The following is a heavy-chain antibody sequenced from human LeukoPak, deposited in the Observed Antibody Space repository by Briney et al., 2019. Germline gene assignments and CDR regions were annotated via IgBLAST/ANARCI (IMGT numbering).Heavy chain of an antibody. CDR3: ARHGILTDHSVRF. CDR2: VFHTGIT. Sequence: TSETLSLTCTVSGGSITGKNDYWGWIRQTPGKGLEWIGTVFHTGITHYNPSLKSRINISVDTPKNQFSLNLNSVTAADTALYYCARHGILTDHSVRFWGQGILVTVSA. CDR1: GGSITGKNDY. J-gene: IGHJ4*02. D-gene: IGHD3-9*01. V-gene: IGHV4-39*01.